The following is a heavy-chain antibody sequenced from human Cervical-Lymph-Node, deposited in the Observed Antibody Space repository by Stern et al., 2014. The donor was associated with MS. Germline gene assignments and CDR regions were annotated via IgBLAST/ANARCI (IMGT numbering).Heavy chain of an antibody. CDR3: STTSLNWNYYVYHTDC. D-gene: IGHD1-1*01. J-gene: IGHJ6*02. Sequence: EVQLVESGGGLVEPGGSLRLSCVASGFTFTDAWMTWVRQAPGKGLEWIGLIESRSDGGTAEYAEPVKGRFTISRDDSKNVVHLQLNRLKIEDTAVYYCSTTSLNWNYYVYHTDCWGQGTTVTVSS. V-gene: IGHV3-15*04. CDR2: IESRSDGGTA. CDR1: GFTFTDAW.